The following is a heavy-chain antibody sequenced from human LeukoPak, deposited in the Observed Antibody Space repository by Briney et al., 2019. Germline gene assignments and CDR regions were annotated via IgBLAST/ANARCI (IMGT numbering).Heavy chain of an antibody. CDR2: IKPDGSEK. D-gene: IGHD3-10*01. CDR1: GFTFSKYW. J-gene: IGHJ4*02. V-gene: IGHV3-7*01. Sequence: GGSLRLSCAASGFTFSKYWMSWVRQAPGQGLEWVANIKPDGSEKYYVDSVKGRFTISSDNAKTSLFLQMDSLRDEDTAVYYCARDFGSRGSGTLYYFDYWGQGTLVTVSS. CDR3: ARDFGSRGSGTLYYFDY.